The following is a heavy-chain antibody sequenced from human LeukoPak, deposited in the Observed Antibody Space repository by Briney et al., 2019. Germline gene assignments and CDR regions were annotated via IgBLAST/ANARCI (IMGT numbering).Heavy chain of an antibody. J-gene: IGHJ3*02. D-gene: IGHD3-22*01. CDR1: GYTFTNYG. V-gene: IGHV1-18*01. Sequence: ASVKVSCKASGYTFTNYGISWLRQAPGQGLEWMGWISAHTGNTNYVQKFQDRVTMTTDTSTSTAYMELRSLRSDDTAVYYCARRLYYYDSSGYYYVGAFDIWGQGTMVTVSS. CDR2: ISAHTGNT. CDR3: ARRLYYYDSSGYYYVGAFDI.